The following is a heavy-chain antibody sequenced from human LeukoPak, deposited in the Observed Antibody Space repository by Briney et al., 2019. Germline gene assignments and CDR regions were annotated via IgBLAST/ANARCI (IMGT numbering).Heavy chain of an antibody. D-gene: IGHD6-13*01. CDR1: GGSSSIYY. V-gene: IGHV4-59*08. CDR2: IHQSGST. CDR3: ARAYSSSEYYFDY. Sequence: TSETLSLTGTVSGGSSSIYYWSWIRQPPGEGLEWIGYIHQSGSTDYNPSLKSRVTISVDTSKNQFSLKLSSVTAADTAVYYCARAYSSSEYYFDYWGQGTLVTVSS. J-gene: IGHJ4*02.